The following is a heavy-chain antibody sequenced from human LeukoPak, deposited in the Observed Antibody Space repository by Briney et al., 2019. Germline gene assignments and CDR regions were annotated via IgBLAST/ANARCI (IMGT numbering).Heavy chain of an antibody. CDR3: ARSPAVDAADTLDY. CDR2: ISPYNGNT. CDR1: GYTFSSYG. Sequence: ASVKVSCKASGYTFSSYGISWVRQAPEQGLEWMGWISPYNGNTKYAHKLQGRLTMATDTSTSTAYMDLRSLISDDTAVYYCARSPAVDAADTLDYWGQGTLVTVSS. V-gene: IGHV1-18*01. D-gene: IGHD2-15*01. J-gene: IGHJ4*02.